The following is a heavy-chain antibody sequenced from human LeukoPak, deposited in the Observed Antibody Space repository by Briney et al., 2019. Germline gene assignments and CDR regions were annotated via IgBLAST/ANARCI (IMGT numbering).Heavy chain of an antibody. J-gene: IGHJ4*02. D-gene: IGHD2-15*01. V-gene: IGHV4-34*01. CDR1: GGSFSAYY. Sequence: SETLSLTCAVYGGSFSAYYWSWIRQPPGKGLEWIGEINHSGSTNYNPSLKSRVTISVDTSKNQFSLKLSSVTAADTAEYYCARGNLGYCSGGSCYLYYFDYWGQGTLVTVSS. CDR2: INHSGST. CDR3: ARGNLGYCSGGSCYLYYFDY.